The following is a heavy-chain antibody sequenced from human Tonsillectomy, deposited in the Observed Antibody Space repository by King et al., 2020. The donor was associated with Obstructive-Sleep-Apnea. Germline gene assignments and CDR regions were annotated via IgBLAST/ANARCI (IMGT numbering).Heavy chain of an antibody. V-gene: IGHV3-66*04. Sequence: VQLVESGGGLVQPGGSLRLSCAASGFTVSSNYMSWVRQAPGKGLEWVSVIYSGGSTYYADSVKGRFTIPRDNSKNTLYLQMNSLRAEDTAVYYCARLTYGDYGNDAFDIWGHGTMVTVSS. CDR3: ARLTYGDYGNDAFDI. CDR2: IYSGGST. D-gene: IGHD4-17*01. J-gene: IGHJ3*02. CDR1: GFTVSSNY.